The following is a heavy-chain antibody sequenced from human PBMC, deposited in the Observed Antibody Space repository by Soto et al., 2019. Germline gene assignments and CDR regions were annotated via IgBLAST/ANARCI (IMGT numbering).Heavy chain of an antibody. CDR2: ISFDGTSE. CDR3: ARPIPQWRYHDGMDV. Sequence: GVSLRLSCAASEFTFTSYAMHWVRQAPGRGLEWVALISFDGTSEYYADSVKGRFIISRDNSKSMVYLQMNSLRPDDTAIYYCARPIPQWRYHDGMDVLGQGTTGTFS. CDR1: EFTFTSYA. D-gene: IGHD6-19*01. V-gene: IGHV3-30-3*01. J-gene: IGHJ6*02.